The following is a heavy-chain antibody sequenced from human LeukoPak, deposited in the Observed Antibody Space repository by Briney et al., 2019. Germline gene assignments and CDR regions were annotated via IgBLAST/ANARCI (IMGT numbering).Heavy chain of an antibody. CDR1: GYTFANYW. Sequence: GESLKISCRGSGYTFANYWIAGVRQMPGKGLECMGLIYPRDSDTTYSPAFPGQVTFSADTSISVAYLQWSGLKASDTAIYYCARRYSKLGDQRDAFDIWGQGTLVTVSS. CDR2: IYPRDSDT. V-gene: IGHV5-51*01. J-gene: IGHJ3*02. D-gene: IGHD3-16*01. CDR3: ARRYSKLGDQRDAFDI.